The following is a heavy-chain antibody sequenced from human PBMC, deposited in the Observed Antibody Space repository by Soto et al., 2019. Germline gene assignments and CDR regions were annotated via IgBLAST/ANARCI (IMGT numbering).Heavy chain of an antibody. Sequence: GGSLRLSCAASGFIFDDYAMHWVRQAPGKGLEWVSVISGNSGSLGYADSVKGRFTISRDNAKNSLYLQMNSLRAEDTALYYCATDRSSSSAYYYYGMYAWGQGTTVTVSS. D-gene: IGHD6-6*01. J-gene: IGHJ6*02. CDR3: ATDRSSSSAYYYYGMYA. CDR1: GFIFDDYA. CDR2: ISGNSGSL. V-gene: IGHV3-9*01.